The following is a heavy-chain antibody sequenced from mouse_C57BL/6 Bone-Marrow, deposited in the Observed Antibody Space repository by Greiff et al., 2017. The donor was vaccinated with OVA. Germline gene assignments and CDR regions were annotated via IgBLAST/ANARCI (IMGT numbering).Heavy chain of an antibody. CDR2: INPNNGGT. CDR3: ARGTTVDYFDD. Sequence: EVLLQQSGPELVKPGASVKISCKASGYAFTDSYMNWVKQSPGKSLEWIGEINPNNGGTSYNQKFKGKATLTVDKSSSTAYMELSSLTSEDSAVYFCARGTTVDYFDDWGKGTTLTVSS. CDR1: GYAFTDSY. D-gene: IGHD1-1*01. J-gene: IGHJ2*01. V-gene: IGHV1-26*01.